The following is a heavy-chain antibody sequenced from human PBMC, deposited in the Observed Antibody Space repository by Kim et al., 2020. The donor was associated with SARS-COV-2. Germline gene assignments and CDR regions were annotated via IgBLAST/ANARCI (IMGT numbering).Heavy chain of an antibody. D-gene: IGHD6-13*01. CDR2: IYYRGST. V-gene: IGHV4-31*03. J-gene: IGHJ6*02. CDR3: ARDASSSWEGSDGMDV. CDR1: GGSISSGGYS. Sequence: SETLSLTCTVSGGSISSGGYSWSWIRQHPGKGLEWIGYIYYRGSTFYNPSLKSRVTISVDRSKNQFSLKLTSVTAADTAVYYCARDASSSWEGSDGMDVWGQGTTVTVSS.